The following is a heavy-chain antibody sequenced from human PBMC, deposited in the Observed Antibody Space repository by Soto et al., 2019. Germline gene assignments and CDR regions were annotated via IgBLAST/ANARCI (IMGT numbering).Heavy chain of an antibody. CDR3: ARDGSGSYYFDY. J-gene: IGHJ4*02. Sequence: GESLKISCKGSGYSFTNYWIGWVRQMPGKGLEWMGIIWPGDSDTRYSPSFQGQVTISVDKSISTAYLEWSSLKASDTAIYYCARDGSGSYYFDYWGQGTLVTVS. CDR1: GYSFTNYW. CDR2: IWPGDSDT. V-gene: IGHV5-51*01. D-gene: IGHD3-10*01.